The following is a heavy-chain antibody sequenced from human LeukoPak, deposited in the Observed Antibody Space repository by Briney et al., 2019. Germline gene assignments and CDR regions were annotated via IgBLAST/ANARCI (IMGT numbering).Heavy chain of an antibody. V-gene: IGHV1-18*04. Sequence: ASVKVSCKASGYTFTSYYMHWVRQAPGQGLEWLGWISAYNGETRYEQNFQGRVTLTTDTSTTTAYMELRSLRSDDTAVYYCARVGMWIGWSLELWGRGTLVTVSS. CDR2: ISAYNGET. D-gene: IGHD5-12*01. CDR3: ARVGMWIGWSLEL. J-gene: IGHJ2*01. CDR1: GYTFTSYY.